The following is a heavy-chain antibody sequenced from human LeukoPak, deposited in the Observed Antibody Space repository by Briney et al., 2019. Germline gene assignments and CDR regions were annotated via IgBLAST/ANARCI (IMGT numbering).Heavy chain of an antibody. D-gene: IGHD1-14*01. Sequence: PSETLSLTCTVSGGSISDYYWSWIRQPPGKGLEWIGYIYTSGGTNYNPSLKSRLTISLDTSKNQFSLRLSSVTAADTAVYYCARHLSLTGRSDYWGQGTLVTVSP. CDR2: IYTSGGT. V-gene: IGHV4-4*08. J-gene: IGHJ4*02. CDR1: GGSISDYY. CDR3: ARHLSLTGRSDY.